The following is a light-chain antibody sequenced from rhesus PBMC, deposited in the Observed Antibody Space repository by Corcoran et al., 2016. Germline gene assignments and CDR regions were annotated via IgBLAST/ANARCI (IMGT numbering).Light chain of an antibody. CDR3: QQSSNLSWT. J-gene: IGKJ1*01. Sequence: ETVVTQSPATLSLSPGERATLSCRASQRVGSYLAWYQQKPGQAPRLLIFGASSRAPCIPDRVSGSGSGTEFTLTISSLEPEDVGVYYCQQSSNLSWTFGQGTKVEIK. CDR2: GAS. CDR1: QRVGSY. V-gene: IGKV3-24*04.